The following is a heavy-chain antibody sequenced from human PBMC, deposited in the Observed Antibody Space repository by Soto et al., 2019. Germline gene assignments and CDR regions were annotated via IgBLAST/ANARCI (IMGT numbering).Heavy chain of an antibody. J-gene: IGHJ6*02. CDR3: ARQLAAAGSNYYYYGMDV. CDR1: GYSFTSYW. V-gene: IGHV5-51*01. Sequence: PGESLKISCKGSGYSFTSYWIGWVRQMPGKGLEWMGIIYPGDSDTRYSPSFQGQVTISADKSISTAYLQWSSLKASDTAMYYCARQLAAAGSNYYYYGMDVWGQGTTVTVSS. CDR2: IYPGDSDT. D-gene: IGHD6-13*01.